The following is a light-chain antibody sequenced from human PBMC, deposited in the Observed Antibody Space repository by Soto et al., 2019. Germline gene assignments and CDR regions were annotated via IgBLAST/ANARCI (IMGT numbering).Light chain of an antibody. CDR2: GAS. V-gene: IGKV3-20*01. J-gene: IGKJ1*01. CDR3: QQYGSSPTT. CDR1: QSVSSSY. Sequence: EIGLTQSPGTLSLSPGERATLSCRASQSVSSSYLAWYQQKPGQAPRLLIYGASSRATGIPDRFSGSGSGTDFTLTISRLEPEDFAVYYCQQYGSSPTTFGQGNKVEIK.